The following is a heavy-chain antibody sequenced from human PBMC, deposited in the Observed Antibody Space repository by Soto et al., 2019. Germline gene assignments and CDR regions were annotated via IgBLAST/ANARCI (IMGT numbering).Heavy chain of an antibody. J-gene: IGHJ5*02. CDR3: ARGSIAAPGIKIPRRP. CDR2: ISAYNGNT. CDR1: GYAFTSYG. Sequence: QVPLVQSGAEVKEPGAPVKVSCKAAGYAFTSYGISWVRQAPGQGIEWMGWISAYNGNTNYAQKFQGRVTMTTDTSTSTAYMELRSLRSDDTAVYYCARGSIAAPGIKIPRRPWGQGTLVTVSS. V-gene: IGHV1-18*01. D-gene: IGHD6-13*01.